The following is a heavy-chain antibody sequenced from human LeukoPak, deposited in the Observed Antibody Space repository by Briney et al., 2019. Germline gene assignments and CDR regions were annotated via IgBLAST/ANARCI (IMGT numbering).Heavy chain of an antibody. J-gene: IGHJ4*02. CDR1: GGSFSGYY. V-gene: IGHV4-34*01. Sequence: PSETLSLTCAVYGGSFSGYYWSWIRQPPGKGLEWIGEINHSGSTNYNPSLKSRVTISVDTSKNQFSLKLSSVTAADTAVYYCTRSPTKRIPEDYWGQGTLVTVSS. CDR3: TRSPTKRIPEDY. D-gene: IGHD2-21*01. CDR2: INHSGST.